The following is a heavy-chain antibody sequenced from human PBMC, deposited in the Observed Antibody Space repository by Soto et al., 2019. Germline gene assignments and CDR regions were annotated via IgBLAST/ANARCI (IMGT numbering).Heavy chain of an antibody. CDR3: TTSYYDYGDYVFDY. V-gene: IGHV3-15*01. J-gene: IGHJ4*02. Sequence: GGSLRLSCAASGFTFSNAWMSWVRQAPGKGLEWVGRIKSKTDGGTTDYAAPVKGRFTISRDDSKNTLYLQMNSLKTEDTAVYYCTTSYYDYGDYVFDYWGQGTLVTVS. CDR1: GFTFSNAW. D-gene: IGHD4-17*01. CDR2: IKSKTDGGTT.